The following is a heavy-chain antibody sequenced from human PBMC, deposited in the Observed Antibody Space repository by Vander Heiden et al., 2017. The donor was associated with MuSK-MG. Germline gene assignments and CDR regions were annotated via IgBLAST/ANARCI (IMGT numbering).Heavy chain of an antibody. CDR3: ARTIFVVVPGATGHYYHYMDV. CDR1: GGTFSRYA. D-gene: IGHD2-2*01. Sequence: ASGGTFSRYAISWVRQAPGQGLEWMGGIIPILDISNYAQKFQGRVTVTADKSTSTAYMELSSLRSEDTAVYYCARTIFVVVPGATGHYYHYMDVWGKGTTVTVSS. CDR2: IIPILDIS. J-gene: IGHJ6*03. V-gene: IGHV1-69*10.